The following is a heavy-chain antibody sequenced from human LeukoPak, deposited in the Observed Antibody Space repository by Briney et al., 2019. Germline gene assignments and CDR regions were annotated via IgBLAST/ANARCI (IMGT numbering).Heavy chain of an antibody. CDR2: IKDDGSEI. CDR3: AREWN. CDR1: GFTFRTDW. J-gene: IGHJ4*02. V-gene: IGHV3-7*01. Sequence: AGGSLRLSCVASGFTFRTDWMSWVRQAPGKGPEWVASIKDDGSEIYYVDSVRGRFTISRDNAKNSLYLQMNSLRAEDTAVYYCAREWNWGQGSLVTVSS.